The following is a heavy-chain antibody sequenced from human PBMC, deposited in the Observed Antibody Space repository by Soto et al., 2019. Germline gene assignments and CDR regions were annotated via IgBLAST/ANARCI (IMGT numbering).Heavy chain of an antibody. Sequence: EVQLVESGGGLVQPGRSLRLSCAASGFSFDEYGMHWVRQAPGKGLEWVSGISWNSGTRGYADSVKGRFSISRDNAKKSLYLQMNSLRAEDRALYYCAKSKGGTANGMDVWGQGTTVIVSS. J-gene: IGHJ6*02. CDR3: AKSKGGTANGMDV. CDR2: ISWNSGTR. CDR1: GFSFDEYG. D-gene: IGHD2-21*02. V-gene: IGHV3-9*01.